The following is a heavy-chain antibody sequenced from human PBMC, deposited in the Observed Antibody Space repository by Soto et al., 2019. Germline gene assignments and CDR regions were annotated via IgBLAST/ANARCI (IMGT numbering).Heavy chain of an antibody. CDR2: INHSGST. CDR3: ARGGGYSGYDYYYYYMDV. V-gene: IGHV4-34*01. Sequence: SETLSLTCAVYGGSFSGYYWSWIRQPPGKGLEWIGEINHSGSTNYNPSLKSRVTISVDTSKNQFSLKLSSVTAADTAVYYCARGGGYSGYDYYYYYMDVWGKGTTVTVSS. J-gene: IGHJ6*03. D-gene: IGHD5-12*01. CDR1: GGSFSGYY.